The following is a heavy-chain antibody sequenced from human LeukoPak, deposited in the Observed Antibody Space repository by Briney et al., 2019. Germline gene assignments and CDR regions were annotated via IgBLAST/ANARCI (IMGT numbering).Heavy chain of an antibody. J-gene: IGHJ4*02. CDR1: GITFSSHA. CDR2: ISGSGGHT. Sequence: GGSLRLSCAASGITFSSHAMSWVRQAPGKGLEWVSLISGSGGHTYYADSVKGRFTISRDNGKNSLFLHMNSLRAEDTAVYYCARKNTTSSEDYWGQGTLVTVSS. V-gene: IGHV3-23*01. CDR3: ARKNTTSSEDY. D-gene: IGHD6-6*01.